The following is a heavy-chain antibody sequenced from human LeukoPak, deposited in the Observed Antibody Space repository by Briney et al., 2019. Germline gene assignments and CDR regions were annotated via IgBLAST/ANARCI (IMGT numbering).Heavy chain of an antibody. Sequence: GGSLRLSCAASGFTFSSYAMHWVRQAPGKGLEWVAVISYDGSNKYYAGSVKGRFTISRDNSQNTLYVQMSSLRPEDTAVYYCVREVTSGSFDYWGQGTLVTVSS. CDR2: ISYDGSNK. D-gene: IGHD1-26*01. V-gene: IGHV3-30-3*01. CDR3: VREVTSGSFDY. CDR1: GFTFSSYA. J-gene: IGHJ4*02.